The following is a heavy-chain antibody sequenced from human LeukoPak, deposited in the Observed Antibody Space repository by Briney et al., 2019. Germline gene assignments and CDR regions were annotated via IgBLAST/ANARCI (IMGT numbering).Heavy chain of an antibody. V-gene: IGHV3-23*01. J-gene: IGHJ4*02. CDR2: ISGSGGST. Sequence: PGGSLRLSCAASGFTFSSYAMSWVRQAPGKGLEWVSAISGSGGSTYYADSVKGRFTISRDNSKSTLYLQMNSLRAGDTAVYYCAKSPTYYYDSSGYYYFDYWGQGTLVTVSS. CDR1: GFTFSSYA. CDR3: AKSPTYYYDSSGYYYFDY. D-gene: IGHD3-22*01.